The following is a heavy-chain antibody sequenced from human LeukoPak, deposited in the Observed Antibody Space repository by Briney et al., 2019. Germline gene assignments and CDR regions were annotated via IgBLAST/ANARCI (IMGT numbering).Heavy chain of an antibody. CDR2: INPNSGGT. CDR1: GYTFTGYY. CDR3: ARTMVRGVNWFDP. V-gene: IGHV1-2*02. D-gene: IGHD3-10*01. J-gene: IGHJ5*02. Sequence: ASVKVSCKASGYTFTGYYMHWVRQAPGQGLEWMGWINPNSGGTNYAPKFQGRVTMTRDTSISTAYMELSRLRSDDTAVYYCARTMVRGVNWFDPWGQGTLVTVSS.